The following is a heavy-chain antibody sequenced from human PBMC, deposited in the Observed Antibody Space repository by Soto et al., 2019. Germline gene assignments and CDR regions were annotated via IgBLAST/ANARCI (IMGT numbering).Heavy chain of an antibody. CDR1: GGSISSSSYY. J-gene: IGHJ3*02. D-gene: IGHD3-3*01. CDR3: ARTIFGVARPLQALDI. V-gene: IGHV4-39*01. Sequence: SETLSLTCTVSGGSISSSSYYWGWIRQPPGKGLEWIGSIYYSGSTYYNPSLKSRVTISVDTSKNQFSLKLSSVTAADTAVYYCARTIFGVARPLQALDIWGQGTMVTVSS. CDR2: IYYSGST.